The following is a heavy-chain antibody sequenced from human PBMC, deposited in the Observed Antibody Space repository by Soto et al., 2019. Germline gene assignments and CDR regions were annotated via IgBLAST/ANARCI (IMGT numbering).Heavy chain of an antibody. CDR2: IWEDGSEE. CDR1: GFTFSNSL. V-gene: IGHV3-33*01. J-gene: IGHJ4*02. D-gene: IGHD3-10*02. CDR3: AREPEGSVFGLDS. Sequence: QVQLVESGGGVVQPGRSLRLSCAASGFTFSNSLMHWGRQAPGKGLEWVAVIWEDGSEEYYADSVKGRFTISRDNSRNTLYLQMTSLRVDDMAVYYCAREPEGSVFGLDSWGQGTLVTVSS.